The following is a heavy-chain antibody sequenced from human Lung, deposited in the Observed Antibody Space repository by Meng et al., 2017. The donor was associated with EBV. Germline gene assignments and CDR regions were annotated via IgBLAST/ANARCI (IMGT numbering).Heavy chain of an antibody. CDR1: GFTFSHYS. V-gene: IGHV3-30*18. D-gene: IGHD1-26*01. Sequence: QVQLVGSWGGVVSLGRALELSCAASGFTFSHYSMHWVRQAPGKGLEWVALITYDGTDKYYADSVKGRFPISRDRSKDTLYLQMNPLNAEDTAVYYCAKERTGYYAENWGQGTLVTGSS. J-gene: IGHJ4*02. CDR2: ITYDGTDK. CDR3: AKERTGYYAEN.